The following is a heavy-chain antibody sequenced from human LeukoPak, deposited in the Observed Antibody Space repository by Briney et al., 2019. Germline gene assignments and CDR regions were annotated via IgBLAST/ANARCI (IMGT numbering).Heavy chain of an antibody. V-gene: IGHV3-64*01. J-gene: IGHJ4*02. CDR2: ISIHGGDT. D-gene: IGHD3-22*01. CDR3: ARVLRDASGYYDY. CDR1: GFTFSSYA. Sequence: GGSLRLSCAASGFTFSSYAMHWVRQAPGKGLEYVSAISIHGGDTYYANSVKGRFTISRDNSKNTLYLQMGSLRAEDMAVYYCARVLRDASGYYDYWGQGTLVTVSS.